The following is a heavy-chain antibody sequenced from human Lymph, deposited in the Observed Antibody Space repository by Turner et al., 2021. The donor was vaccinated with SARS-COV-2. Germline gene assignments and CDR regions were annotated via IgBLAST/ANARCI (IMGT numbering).Heavy chain of an antibody. J-gene: IGHJ4*02. CDR3: SRGSSQGWYDPVFDY. CDR1: GGSISSSFYY. CDR2: IYYSGST. V-gene: IGHV4-39*01. D-gene: IGHD6-19*01. Sequence: QLQLQESGPGLVKPSETLSLPCTVSGGSISSSFYYWGWIRQPPGKGREWIGSIYYSGSTYYNTPLKRRLTTSVDTSKNKFSLKLRSVTATETAVFYCSRGSSQGWYDPVFDYWGQGTLVTVSS.